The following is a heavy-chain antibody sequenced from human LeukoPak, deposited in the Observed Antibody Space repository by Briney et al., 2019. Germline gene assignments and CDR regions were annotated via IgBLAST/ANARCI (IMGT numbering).Heavy chain of an antibody. CDR3: ARHGGYDYYYYYYMDV. J-gene: IGHJ6*03. CDR2: IYPGDSDT. CDR1: GYSFTSYW. V-gene: IGHV5-51*01. D-gene: IGHD5-12*01. Sequence: GESLKISCKGSGYSFTSYWIGWVRQVPGKGLEWMGIIYPGDSDTRYSPSFQGQVTISADKSISTAYLQWSSLKASDTAMYYCARHGGYDYYYYYYMDVWGKGTTVTVSS.